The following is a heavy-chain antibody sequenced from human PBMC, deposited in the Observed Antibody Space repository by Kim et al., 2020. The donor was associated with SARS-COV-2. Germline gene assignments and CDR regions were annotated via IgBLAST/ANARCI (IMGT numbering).Heavy chain of an antibody. J-gene: IGHJ4*02. Sequence: GGSLRLSCAASGFTFSSYEMNWVRQAPGKGLEWVSYISSSGSTIYYADSVKGRFTISRDNAKNSLYLQMNSLRAEDTAVYYCARGSNFFFDYWGQGTLVTVSS. V-gene: IGHV3-48*03. CDR1: GFTFSSYE. CDR3: ARGSNFFFDY. CDR2: ISSSGSTI.